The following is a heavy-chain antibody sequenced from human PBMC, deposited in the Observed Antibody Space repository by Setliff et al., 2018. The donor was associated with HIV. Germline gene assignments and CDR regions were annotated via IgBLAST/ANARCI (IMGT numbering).Heavy chain of an antibody. CDR2: ISSSSSYI. CDR3: ARESMSQNAFDI. Sequence: PGGSLRLSCAASGFYFSIYAMSWVRQAPGKGLEWVSSISSSSSYIYYADSVKGRFTISRDNAKNSLYLQMNSLRAEDTAVYYCARESMSQNAFDIWGQGTMVTVSS. V-gene: IGHV3-21*01. J-gene: IGHJ3*02. CDR1: GFYFSIYA.